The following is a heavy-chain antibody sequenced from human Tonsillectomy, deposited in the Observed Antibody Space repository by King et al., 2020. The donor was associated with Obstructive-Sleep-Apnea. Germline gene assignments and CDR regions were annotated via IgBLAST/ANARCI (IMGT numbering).Heavy chain of an antibody. CDR2: IDPSDSDT. CDR3: AKEYSSSWSDDY. Sequence: DVQLVESGAEVKKPGESLRISCQGSGYSFSSYYITWVRQMPGKGLEWMGRIDPSDSDTNYSPSFQGHFTISVDKSINTAYLQWSSLKASDTAMYYCAKEYSSSWSDDYWGQGTLVTVSS. CDR1: GYSFSSYY. D-gene: IGHD6-13*01. J-gene: IGHJ4*02. V-gene: IGHV5-10-1*03.